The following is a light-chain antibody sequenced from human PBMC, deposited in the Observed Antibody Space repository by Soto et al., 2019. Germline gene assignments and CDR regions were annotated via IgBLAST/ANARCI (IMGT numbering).Light chain of an antibody. J-gene: IGKJ4*01. CDR2: GVS. V-gene: IGKV3-15*01. CDR1: QTLRRT. CDR3: QQYSQWPLT. Sequence: IVLLQTPGTLSLSPGERATLSCRASQTLRRTYIAWYQQKPGQAPRLLMYGVSTRATGIPARFGGSGSATEFTLTISSLQSEDFAVYYCQQYSQWPLTFGGGTKVDIK.